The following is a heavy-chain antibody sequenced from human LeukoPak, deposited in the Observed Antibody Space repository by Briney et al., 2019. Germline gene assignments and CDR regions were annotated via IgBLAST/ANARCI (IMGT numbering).Heavy chain of an antibody. CDR3: AREPREGYCNSTSCSLQINWFDP. CDR1: GGSISSYY. CDR2: IYTSGST. Sequence: SETLSLTCTVSGGSISSYYWSWIRQPAGKGLEWIGRIYTSGSTNYNPSLKSRVTMSVDTSKNQFSLKLSSVTAADTAVYYCAREPREGYCNSTSCSLQINWFDPWGQGTLVTVSS. D-gene: IGHD2-2*01. V-gene: IGHV4-4*07. J-gene: IGHJ5*02.